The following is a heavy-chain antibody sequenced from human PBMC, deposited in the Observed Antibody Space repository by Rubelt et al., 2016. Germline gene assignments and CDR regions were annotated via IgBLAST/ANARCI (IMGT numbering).Heavy chain of an antibody. V-gene: IGHV3-23*01. CDR3: ARVDCSSTSCYGDLTY. CDR2: GSGGST. J-gene: IGHJ4*02. D-gene: IGHD2-2*01. Sequence: GSGGSTYYADSVKGRFTISRDNAKNTLYLQMNSLRAEDTAVYYCARVDCSSTSCYGDLTYWGQGTLVTVSS.